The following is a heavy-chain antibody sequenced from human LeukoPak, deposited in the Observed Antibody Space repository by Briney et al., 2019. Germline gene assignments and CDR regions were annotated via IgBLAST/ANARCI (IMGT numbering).Heavy chain of an antibody. V-gene: IGHV4-31*03. CDR3: ARGAKGVSGANTGAQNWFDP. CDR2: FYYSGST. CDR1: GGSIRSGGYY. J-gene: IGHJ5*02. Sequence: SETLSLTCTVSGGSIRSGGYYWSWIRQHRGKGLEWIGYFYYSGSTYYNPSLKSRLTISLDTSKNQFSLTLNSVTAADSAVYYWARGAKGVSGANTGAQNWFDPWGQGTLVTVSS. D-gene: IGHD4/OR15-4a*01.